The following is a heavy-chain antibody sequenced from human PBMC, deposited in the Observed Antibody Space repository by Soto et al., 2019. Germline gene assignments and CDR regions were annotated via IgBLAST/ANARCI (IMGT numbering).Heavy chain of an antibody. CDR2: IYYSGST. J-gene: IGHJ6*02. Sequence: PSETLSLTCTVSGGSISSGGYYWSWIRQHPGKGLEWIGYIYYSGSTNYNPSLKSRVTISVDTSKNQFSLKLSSVTAADTAVYYCARVGDTAMVMAYYYGMDVWGQGTTVTVSS. D-gene: IGHD5-18*01. V-gene: IGHV4-61*08. CDR3: ARVGDTAMVMAYYYGMDV. CDR1: GGSISSGGYY.